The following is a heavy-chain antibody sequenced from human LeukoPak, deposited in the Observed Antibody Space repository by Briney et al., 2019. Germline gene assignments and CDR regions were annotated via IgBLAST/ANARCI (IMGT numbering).Heavy chain of an antibody. D-gene: IGHD1-1*01. J-gene: IGHJ4*02. Sequence: SETLSLTCTVAGGSISSSSYYWGWIRQPPGKGLEWIGSIYYSGSTYYNPSLKSRVTISVDTSKNQSSLKLSSVTAADTAVYYCARSRRVRIKETDFDYWGQGTLVTVSS. CDR2: IYYSGST. CDR1: GGSISSSSYY. V-gene: IGHV4-39*01. CDR3: ARSRRVRIKETDFDY.